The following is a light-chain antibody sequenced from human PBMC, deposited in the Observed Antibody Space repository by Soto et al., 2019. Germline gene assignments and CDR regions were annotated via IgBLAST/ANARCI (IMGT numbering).Light chain of an antibody. J-gene: IGKJ3*01. CDR1: QSVNSNY. CDR3: HQYGTSPLT. Sequence: EIVLTQSPGTLSLSPGERATLSCRASQSVNSNYLAWLQHQPDQAPRFLIYGAASRAAASPDRFCSSGSGTDFTISIIRLEPEEFAMYYCHQYGTSPLTFGPGTKVDIK. V-gene: IGKV3-20*01. CDR2: GAA.